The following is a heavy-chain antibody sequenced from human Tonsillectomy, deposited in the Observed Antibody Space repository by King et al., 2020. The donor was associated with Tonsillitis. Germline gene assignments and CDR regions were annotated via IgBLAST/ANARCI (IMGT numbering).Heavy chain of an antibody. V-gene: IGHV3-66*01. CDR1: GFTVSSNY. Sequence: DVQLVESGRGLVQPGGSLRLSCAASGFTVSSNYMSWVRQAPGKGLEWVSVIYSGGSTYYADSVKGRFTISRDNSKNTLYLQMNSLTAEDTAVYYCARGPIVDTAMATGDWDYWGQGTLVTVSS. CDR2: IYSGGST. D-gene: IGHD5-18*01. CDR3: ARGPIVDTAMATGDWDY. J-gene: IGHJ4*02.